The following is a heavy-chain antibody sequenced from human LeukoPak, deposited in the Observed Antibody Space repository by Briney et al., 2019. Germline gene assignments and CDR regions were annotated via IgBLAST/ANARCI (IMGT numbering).Heavy chain of an antibody. V-gene: IGHV3-23*01. CDR2: ISGSGGST. CDR1: GFTFSSYA. D-gene: IGHD2-2*01. Sequence: GGSLRLSRAASGFTFSSYAMSWVRQAPGKGLEWVSAISGSGGSTYYADSVKGRFTISRDNSKNTLYLQMNSLRAEDTAVYYCAKASRDTGYCSSTSCLNYFDYWGQGTLVTVSS. J-gene: IGHJ4*02. CDR3: AKASRDTGYCSSTSCLNYFDY.